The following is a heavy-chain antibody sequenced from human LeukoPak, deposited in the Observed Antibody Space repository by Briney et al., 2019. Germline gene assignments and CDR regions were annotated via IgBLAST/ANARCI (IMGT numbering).Heavy chain of an antibody. J-gene: IGHJ5*02. Sequence: SETLSLTCTVSGGSISSSSYYCGWIRQPPGKGLEWIGSIYHSGSTYYNPSLKSRVTLSVETSKNQFSLKLSSVTAAHTAVYYCAGSTYDNWYDPWGQGTLVTVTS. CDR3: AGSTYDNWYDP. D-gene: IGHD2-8*01. CDR2: IYHSGST. V-gene: IGHV4-39*01. CDR1: GGSISSSSYY.